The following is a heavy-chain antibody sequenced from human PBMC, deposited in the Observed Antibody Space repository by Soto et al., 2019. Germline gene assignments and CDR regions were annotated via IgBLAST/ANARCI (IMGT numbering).Heavy chain of an antibody. CDR2: ISYDGSNE. CDR3: AKELEI. Sequence: QVQLVESGGGVVQPGRSLRLSCAASGFTFSTYGMHWVRQAPGKGLEWVAVISYDGSNEYYAESVKGGFTISRDNSKNTLYLQMNSLRAEDTAVYYCAKELEIWGQGTMVTASS. J-gene: IGHJ3*02. D-gene: IGHD1-1*01. V-gene: IGHV3-30*18. CDR1: GFTFSTYG.